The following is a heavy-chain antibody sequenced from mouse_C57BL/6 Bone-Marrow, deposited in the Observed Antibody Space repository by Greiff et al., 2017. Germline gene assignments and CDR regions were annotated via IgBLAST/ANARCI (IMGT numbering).Heavy chain of an antibody. CDR1: GYTFTDYY. V-gene: IGHV1-26*01. CDR2: INPNNGGT. D-gene: IGHD1-1*01. CDR3: ANTVVAPYAMDY. Sequence: EVQLQQSGPELVKPGASVRISCKASGYTFTDYYMNWVKQSHGKSLEWIGYINPNNGGTSYNQKFKGKATLTVDKSSSTAYMELRSLTSEDSAVYYCANTVVAPYAMDYWGQGTSVTVSS. J-gene: IGHJ4*01.